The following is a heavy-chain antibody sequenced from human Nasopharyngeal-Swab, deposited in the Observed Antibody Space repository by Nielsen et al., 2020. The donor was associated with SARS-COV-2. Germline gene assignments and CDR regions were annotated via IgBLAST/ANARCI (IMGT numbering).Heavy chain of an antibody. V-gene: IGHV1-46*01. CDR3: ARIEGVGATDY. J-gene: IGHJ4*02. Sequence: ASVKGSCKASGYTFTSYYMHWVRQAPGQGLEWMGIINPSGGSTSYAQKFQGRVTMTRDTSTSTVYMELSSLRSEDTAVYYCARIEGVGATDYWGQGTLVTVSS. CDR1: GYTFTSYY. D-gene: IGHD1-26*01. CDR2: INPSGGST.